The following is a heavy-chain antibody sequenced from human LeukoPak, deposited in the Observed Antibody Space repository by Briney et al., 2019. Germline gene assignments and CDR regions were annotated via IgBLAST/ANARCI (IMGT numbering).Heavy chain of an antibody. CDR3: AKVHEMYCSGTMCYEGYFDS. CDR2: IPYDGSNK. J-gene: IGHJ4*02. Sequence: QTGGSLRLSCAASGFTFSNYGMHWVRQAPGKGLEWVAVIPYDGSNKYYADSMKGRFTISRDNSKNTLYLQMNSLRPEDTAVYYCAKVHEMYCSGTMCYEGYFDSWGQGTLVTVSS. V-gene: IGHV3-30*18. D-gene: IGHD2-2*01. CDR1: GFTFSNYG.